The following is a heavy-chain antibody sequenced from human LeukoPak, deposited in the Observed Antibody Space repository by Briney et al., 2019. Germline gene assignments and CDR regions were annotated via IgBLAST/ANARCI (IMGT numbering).Heavy chain of an antibody. CDR2: INHSGST. V-gene: IGHV4-34*01. D-gene: IGHD1-26*01. J-gene: IGHJ5*02. Sequence: SETLSLTCTVSGGSISSYYWSWIRQPPGKGLEWIGEINHSGSTSHDPSLKSRVTMSVDTSKNQFSLKLSSVTAADTAVYYCARYSGSYYYNNWFDPWGQGTLVTVSS. CDR1: GGSISSYY. CDR3: ARYSGSYYYNNWFDP.